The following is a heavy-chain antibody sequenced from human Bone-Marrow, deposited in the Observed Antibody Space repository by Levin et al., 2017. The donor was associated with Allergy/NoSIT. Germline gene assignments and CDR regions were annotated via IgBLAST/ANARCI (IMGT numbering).Heavy chain of an antibody. CDR2: MTFDGSNE. CDR1: GFSFSNYG. J-gene: IGHJ6*02. V-gene: IGHV3-30*18. CDR3: AKDILELRMQQYNYYGMDV. D-gene: IGHD1-7*01. Sequence: GGSLRLSCAASGFSFSNYGMHWNRQAPGKGLEWLAVMTFDGSNEYYADSVKGRFTITRDNSKNTLYMQMNSLRPEDTAVYICAKDILELRMQQYNYYGMDVWGQGTTVTVSS.